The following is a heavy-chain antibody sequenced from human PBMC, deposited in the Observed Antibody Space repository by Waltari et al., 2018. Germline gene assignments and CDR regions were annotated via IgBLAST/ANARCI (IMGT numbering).Heavy chain of an antibody. J-gene: IGHJ6*02. V-gene: IGHV3-7*01. CDR2: IKQDGSEK. CDR3: ARDHGDYYGMDV. CDR1: GFTSSSYW. Sequence: EVQLVESGGGLVQPGGSLRLSCAASGFTSSSYWMSWVRQAPGKGLEWVANIKQDGSEKYYVDSVKGRFTISRDNAKNSLYLQMNSLRAEDTAVYYCARDHGDYYGMDVWGQGTTVTVSS.